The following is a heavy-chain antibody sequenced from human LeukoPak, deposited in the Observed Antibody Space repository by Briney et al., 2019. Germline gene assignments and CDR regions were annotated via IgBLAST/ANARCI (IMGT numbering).Heavy chain of an antibody. CDR1: EFTFSSYW. D-gene: IGHD4-17*01. CDR3: ARDLLYGDPYFDY. CDR2: IWYDGSNK. V-gene: IGHV3-33*08. Sequence: GGSLRLSCAASEFTFSSYWMHWVRQAPGKGLEWVAVIWYDGSNKYYADSVKGRFTISRDNSKNTLYLQMNSLRAEDTAVYYCARDLLYGDPYFDYWGQGTLVTVSS. J-gene: IGHJ4*02.